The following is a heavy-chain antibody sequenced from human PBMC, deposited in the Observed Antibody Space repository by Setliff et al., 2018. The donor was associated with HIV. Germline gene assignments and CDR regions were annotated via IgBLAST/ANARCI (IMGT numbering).Heavy chain of an antibody. CDR1: GYSISSDYC. Sequence: PSETLSLTCGVSGYSISSDYCWGWIRQPPGKGLEWIGNMCHGGNNNYYNPSLKSRVTISVDTSKNQFSLRLSSVTAADTAVYYCARDQKGYSYGYFDSWGQGALVTVSS. J-gene: IGHJ4*02. CDR2: MCHGGNNN. V-gene: IGHV4-38-2*02. D-gene: IGHD5-18*01. CDR3: ARDQKGYSYGYFDS.